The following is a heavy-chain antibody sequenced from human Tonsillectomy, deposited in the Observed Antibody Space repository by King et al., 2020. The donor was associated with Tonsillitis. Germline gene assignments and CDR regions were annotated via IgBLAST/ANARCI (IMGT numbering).Heavy chain of an antibody. CDR3: ARDDLDVVTYVYHWFDR. Sequence: VQLVESGGGLVQPGGSLRLSCKASGFSFNSYGMNWVRQAPGKGLEWLSHINARSATVHYADSVKGRFTISRDNAKNTLYLQMNSLRVEDTAFYYCARDDLDVVTYVYHWFDRWGQGTLATASA. D-gene: IGHD3-10*02. V-gene: IGHV3-48*04. CDR2: INARSATV. J-gene: IGHJ5*02. CDR1: GFSFNSYG.